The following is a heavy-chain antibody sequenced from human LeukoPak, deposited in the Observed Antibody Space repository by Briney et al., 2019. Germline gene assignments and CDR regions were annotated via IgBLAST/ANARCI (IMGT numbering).Heavy chain of an antibody. D-gene: IGHD2-15*01. CDR1: GGSISGYY. CDR3: ARLYRIVVVVAATRGHKIFDP. CDR2: INHSGST. J-gene: IGHJ5*02. Sequence: SETLSLTCTVSGGSISGYYWSWIRQPPGKGLGWIGEINHSGSTNYNPSLKSRVTISVDTSKNQFSLKLSSVTAADTAVYYCARLYRIVVVVAATRGHKIFDPWGQGTLVTVSS. V-gene: IGHV4-34*01.